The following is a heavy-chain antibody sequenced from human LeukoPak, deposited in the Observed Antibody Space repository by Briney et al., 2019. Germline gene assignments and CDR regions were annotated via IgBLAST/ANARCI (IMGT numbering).Heavy chain of an antibody. V-gene: IGHV3-7*01. CDR2: IKQDGSEK. CDR1: GFTFSSYW. J-gene: IGHJ4*02. D-gene: IGHD3-22*01. CDR3: ARDRFMYYYDSSGFDY. Sequence: GGSLRLSCAASGFTFSSYWMSWVRQAPGKGLEWVANIKQDGSEKYYVDSVKGRFTISRDNAKNSLYLQMNSLRAKDTAVYYCARDRFMYYYDSSGFDYWGQGTLVTVSS.